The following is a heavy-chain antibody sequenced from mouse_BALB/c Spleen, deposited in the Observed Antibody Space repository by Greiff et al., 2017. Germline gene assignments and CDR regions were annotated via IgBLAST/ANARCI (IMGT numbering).Heavy chain of an antibody. J-gene: IGHJ3*01. V-gene: IGHV5-4*02. CDR2: ISDGGSYT. CDR1: GFTFSDYY. CDR3: ARDPAYYGNFLFAY. Sequence: DVHLVESGGGLVKPGGSLKLSCAASGFTFSDYYMYWVRQTPEKRLEWVATISDGGSYTYYPDSVKGRFTISRDNAKNNLYLQMSSLKSEDTAMYYCARDPAYYGNFLFAYWGQGTLVTVSA. D-gene: IGHD2-10*01.